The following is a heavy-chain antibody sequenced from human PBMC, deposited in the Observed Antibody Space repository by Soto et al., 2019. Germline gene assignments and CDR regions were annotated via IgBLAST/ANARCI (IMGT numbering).Heavy chain of an antibody. D-gene: IGHD5-18*01. CDR3: ARRVGSFGPPDYYYYGMDV. CDR1: GYTFTSYG. Sequence: QVQLVQSGAEVKKPGASVKVSCKASGYTFTSYGISWVRQAPGQGLEWMGWISAYNGNTNYAQKLQGRVTMTTDTSTSTAYMELRSLRSDDTAVYYCARRVGSFGPPDYYYYGMDVWGQGTTVTVSS. V-gene: IGHV1-18*01. J-gene: IGHJ6*02. CDR2: ISAYNGNT.